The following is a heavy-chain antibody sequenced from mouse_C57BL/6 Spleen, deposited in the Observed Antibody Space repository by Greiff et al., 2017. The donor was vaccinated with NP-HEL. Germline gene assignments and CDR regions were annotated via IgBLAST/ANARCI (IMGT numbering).Heavy chain of an antibody. J-gene: IGHJ2*01. Sequence: EVMLVESGEGLVKPGGSLKLSCAASGFTFSSYAMSWVRQTPEKRLEWVAYISSGGDYIYYADTVKGRFTISRDNARNTLYLQMSSLKSEDTAMYYCTRDGNYAYFDYWGQGTTLTVSS. D-gene: IGHD2-1*01. CDR3: TRDGNYAYFDY. V-gene: IGHV5-9-1*02. CDR1: GFTFSSYA. CDR2: ISSGGDYI.